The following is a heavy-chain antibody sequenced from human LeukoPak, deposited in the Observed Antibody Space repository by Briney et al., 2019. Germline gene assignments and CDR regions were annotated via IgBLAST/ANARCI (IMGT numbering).Heavy chain of an antibody. Sequence: GGSLRLSCAASGFTFSSYSMNWVRQAPGKGLEWVSSISSSSSYIYYADSVKGRFTISRDDAKNSLYLQMNSLRAEDTAVYYCARDLFPSTTAYFDYWGQGTLVTVSS. CDR3: ARDLFPSTTAYFDY. V-gene: IGHV3-21*01. CDR2: ISSSSSYI. J-gene: IGHJ4*02. CDR1: GFTFSSYS. D-gene: IGHD4-11*01.